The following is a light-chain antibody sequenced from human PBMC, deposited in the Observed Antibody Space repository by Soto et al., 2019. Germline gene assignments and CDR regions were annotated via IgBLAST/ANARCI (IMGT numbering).Light chain of an antibody. CDR3: GSWDSRLSAYV. Sequence: QSVLTQPPSVSAAPGQKVTISCSGSSSNIGGNSVSWYQQLPGTAPKLLIYDDNKRPSGIPDRFSGSKSCTSATLGITGFQTGDEADYYCGSWDSRLSAYVFGTGTKVT. CDR2: DDN. CDR1: SSNIGGNS. J-gene: IGLJ1*01. V-gene: IGLV1-51*01.